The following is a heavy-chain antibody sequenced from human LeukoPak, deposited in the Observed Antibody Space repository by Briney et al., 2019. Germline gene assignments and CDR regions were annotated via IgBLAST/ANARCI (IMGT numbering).Heavy chain of an antibody. V-gene: IGHV3-7*01. J-gene: IGHJ4*02. CDR2: IGKDGTGN. Sequence: GGSLRLSCAASGFSLSRYWMSWVRQAPGKGLEWVANIGKDGTGNHYADSVKGRFTISRDNAKNSVYLEMNSLRADDTAIYYCARDLDFYATDYWGQGTLVTVSS. CDR1: GFSLSRYW. CDR3: ARDLDFYATDY. D-gene: IGHD2/OR15-2a*01.